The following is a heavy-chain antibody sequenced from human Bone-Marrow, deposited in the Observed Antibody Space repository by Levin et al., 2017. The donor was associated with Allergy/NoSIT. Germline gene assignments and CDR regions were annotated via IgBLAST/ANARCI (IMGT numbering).Heavy chain of an antibody. D-gene: IGHD4-23*01. V-gene: IGHV4-30-4*01. J-gene: IGHJ4*02. CDR2: IYYSGST. CDR1: GGSISSGDYY. CDR3: ATVGGPCSNSDYYFEY. Sequence: TSETLSLTCSVSGGSISSGDYYWSWIRQPQGTGLEFIGYIYYSGSTYYNPSLESRLTISIDLFKSQFSLKLSSVTAADTAMYYCATVGGPCSNSDYYFEYWGQGTLVTVSS.